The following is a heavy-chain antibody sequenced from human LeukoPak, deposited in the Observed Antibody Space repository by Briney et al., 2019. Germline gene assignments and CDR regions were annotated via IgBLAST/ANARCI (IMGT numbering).Heavy chain of an antibody. Sequence: PSETLSLTCTVSGYSFSGGYYCGWIRQPPGKGLEWIGSIYHSGSTYYNPSLKSRVTISVDTSKNQFSLKLSSVTAADTAVYHCAVAVRYHVDYWGQGTLVTVSS. CDR1: GYSFSGGYY. V-gene: IGHV4-38-2*02. J-gene: IGHJ4*02. CDR3: AVAVRYHVDY. CDR2: IYHSGST. D-gene: IGHD1-14*01.